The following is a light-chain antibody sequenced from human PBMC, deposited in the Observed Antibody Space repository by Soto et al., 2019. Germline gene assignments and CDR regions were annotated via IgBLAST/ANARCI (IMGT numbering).Light chain of an antibody. J-gene: IGLJ3*02. Sequence: QSALTQPASVSGSPGQSIIISCTGTSSDVGSYNFVSWYQQHPGKAPKLMIYEVSKRPSGVSNRFSGSKSGNTASLTISGLQPEDEADYYCSSYAGNSGVFGGGTKVTVL. CDR3: SSYAGNSGV. CDR1: SSDVGSYNF. V-gene: IGLV2-23*02. CDR2: EVS.